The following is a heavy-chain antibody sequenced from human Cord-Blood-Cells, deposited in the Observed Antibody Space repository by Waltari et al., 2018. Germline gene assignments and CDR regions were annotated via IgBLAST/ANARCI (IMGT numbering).Heavy chain of an antibody. CDR1: GFPSSSYE. D-gene: IGHD6-13*01. CDR3: APGIAAAGFDI. J-gene: IGHJ3*02. CDR2: ISSSGSTI. V-gene: IGHV3-48*03. Sequence: EVQLVESGGGLVQPGGSLRLSCAASGFPSSSYEMNCVRQAPGKGLEWVSYISSSGSTIYYADSVKGRFTISRDNAKNSLYLQMNSLRAEDTAVYYCAPGIAAAGFDIWGQGTMVTVSS.